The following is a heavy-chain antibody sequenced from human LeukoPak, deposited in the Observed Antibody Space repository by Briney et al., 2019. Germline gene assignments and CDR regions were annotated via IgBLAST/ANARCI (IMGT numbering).Heavy chain of an antibody. V-gene: IGHV1-69*01. CDR1: GGTFSSYA. CDR2: IIPIFGTA. J-gene: IGHJ6*02. Sequence: SVKVSYKASGGTFSSYAISWVRQAPGQGLEWMGGIIPIFGTANYAQKFQGRVTITADESTSTAYMELSSLRSEDTAVYYCARIGPYYYYYYGMDVWGQGTTVTVSS. CDR3: ARIGPYYYYYYGMDV.